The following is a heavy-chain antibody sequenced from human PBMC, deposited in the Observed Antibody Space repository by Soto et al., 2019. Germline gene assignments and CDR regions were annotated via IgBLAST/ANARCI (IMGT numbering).Heavy chain of an antibody. CDR2: ISFDGGNQ. D-gene: IGHD6-13*01. CDR1: GFSFNTYG. J-gene: IGHJ5*02. V-gene: IGHV3-30*18. Sequence: QVQLVESGGGVVQPGRSLRLSCAASGFSFNTYGLHWVRQAPGKGLEWVAAISFDGGNQYYADSEKGRFTISRDNSKSTLYLQMNSLGAEDTATYYCAKDSSVTAAGSGGWFDPWGQGTLVIVSS. CDR3: AKDSSVTAAGSGGWFDP.